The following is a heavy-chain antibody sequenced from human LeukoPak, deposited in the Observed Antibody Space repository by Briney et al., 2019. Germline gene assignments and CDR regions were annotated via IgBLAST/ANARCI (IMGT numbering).Heavy chain of an antibody. J-gene: IGHJ4*02. Sequence: PSETLSLTCTVSGGSISSYYWSWIRQPPGKGLEWIGYIYYSGSTNYNPSLKSRVTISVDTSKNQFSLKLSSVTAADTAVYYCARDPDDYGDYSYFDYWGQGTLVTVSS. V-gene: IGHV4-59*01. D-gene: IGHD4-17*01. CDR3: ARDPDDYGDYSYFDY. CDR1: GGSISSYY. CDR2: IYYSGST.